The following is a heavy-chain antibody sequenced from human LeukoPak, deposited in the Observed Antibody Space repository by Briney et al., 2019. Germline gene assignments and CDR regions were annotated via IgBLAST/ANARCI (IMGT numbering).Heavy chain of an antibody. CDR1: GFTFSTYG. V-gene: IGHV3-30*02. Sequence: GGSLRLSCAASGFTFSTYGMHWVRQAPGKGLEWVAFIRYDGSNKYYADSVKDQFTISRDNSKNTLYLQMNSLRAEDTAVYSCSKDLSPMVGSKIFDYWGQGTLVTVSS. J-gene: IGHJ4*02. CDR2: IRYDGSNK. D-gene: IGHD1-26*01. CDR3: SKDLSPMVGSKIFDY.